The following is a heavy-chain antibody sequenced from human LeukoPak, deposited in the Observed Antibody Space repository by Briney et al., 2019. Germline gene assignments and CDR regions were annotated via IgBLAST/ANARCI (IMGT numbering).Heavy chain of an antibody. CDR1: GYTFTGYY. Sequence: GASVKVSCKASGYTFTGYYMHWVRQAPGHGLEWMGWINPNSGGTNYAQKFQGRVTMTRDTSISTAYMELSRLRSDDTAVYYCARDRAPALGRLFDYWGQGILVTVSS. V-gene: IGHV1-2*02. CDR2: INPNSGGT. CDR3: ARDRAPALGRLFDY. J-gene: IGHJ4*02. D-gene: IGHD5-12*01.